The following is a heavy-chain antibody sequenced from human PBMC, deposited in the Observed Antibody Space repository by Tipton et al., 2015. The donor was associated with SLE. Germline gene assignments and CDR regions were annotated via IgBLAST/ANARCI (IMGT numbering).Heavy chain of an antibody. CDR1: GYTFTGYY. CDR3: ARDSSIVGATPQPVDY. D-gene: IGHD1-26*01. Sequence: QSGAEVKKPGASVKVSCKASGYTFTGYYMHWVRQAPGQGLEWMGWINPNSGGTNYAQKFQGRVTMTRDTSISTAYMELSRLRSDDTAVYYCARDSSIVGATPQPVDYWGQGTLVTVSS. J-gene: IGHJ4*02. V-gene: IGHV1-2*02. CDR2: INPNSGGT.